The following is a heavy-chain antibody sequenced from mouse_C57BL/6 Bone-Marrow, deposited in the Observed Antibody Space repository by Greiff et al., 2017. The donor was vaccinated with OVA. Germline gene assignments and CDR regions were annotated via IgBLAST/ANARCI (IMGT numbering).Heavy chain of an antibody. D-gene: IGHD2-4*01. CDR1: GYTFTSYW. Sequence: QVQLQQPGAELVRPGTSVKLSCKASGYTFTSYWMHWVKQRPGQGLEWIGVIDPSDSYTNYNQKFKGKATLTVDTSSSTAYLQLSSLTSEDSAVYYCAREDVYDYDAFDYWGQGTTLTVSS. V-gene: IGHV1-59*01. CDR2: IDPSDSYT. J-gene: IGHJ2*01. CDR3: AREDVYDYDAFDY.